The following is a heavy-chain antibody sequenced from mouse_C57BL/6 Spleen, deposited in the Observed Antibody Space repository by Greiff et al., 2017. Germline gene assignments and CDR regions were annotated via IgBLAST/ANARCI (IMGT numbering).Heavy chain of an antibody. Sequence: VQLQQSGAELVKPGASVKISCKASGYAFSSYWMNWVKQRPGKGLEWIGQIYPGDGDTNYNGKFKGKATLTADKSSSTAYMQLSSLTSEDSAVDFGARGYYGSSSHCDCWGQGTTLTVS. CDR1: GYAFSSYW. V-gene: IGHV1-80*01. J-gene: IGHJ2*01. D-gene: IGHD1-1*01. CDR3: ARGYYGSSSHCDC. CDR2: IYPGDGDT.